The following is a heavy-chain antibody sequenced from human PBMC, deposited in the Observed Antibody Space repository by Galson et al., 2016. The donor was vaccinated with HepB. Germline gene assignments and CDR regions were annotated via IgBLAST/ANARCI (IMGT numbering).Heavy chain of an antibody. Sequence: LRLSCAASGLTFSGAWLTWVRQAPGKGLEWVGRIKSDGTTDYAVPVKGRFSVSRDDSQNILYLQMNSLKAEDTAVYYCVLDTPAFPVQADYWGQGTLVTVSS. D-gene: IGHD3-3*02. V-gene: IGHV3-15*01. CDR2: IKSDGTT. CDR3: VLDTPAFPVQADY. J-gene: IGHJ4*02. CDR1: GLTFSGAW.